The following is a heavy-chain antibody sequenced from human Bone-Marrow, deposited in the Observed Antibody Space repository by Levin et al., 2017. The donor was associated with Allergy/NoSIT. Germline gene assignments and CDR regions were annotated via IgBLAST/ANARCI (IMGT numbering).Heavy chain of an antibody. V-gene: IGHV3-21*06. Sequence: GSLRLSCSASGFIFSNHSINWVRQAPGKGLEWVSSISSNSRYIHYADSVKGRVTISRDNAKNTLYLQMDRLRVEDTAMYYCARMGASRSSSGYYFDYWGQGTLVTVSS. J-gene: IGHJ4*02. CDR1: GFIFSNHS. D-gene: IGHD4/OR15-4a*01. CDR3: ARMGASRSSSGYYFDY. CDR2: ISSNSRYI.